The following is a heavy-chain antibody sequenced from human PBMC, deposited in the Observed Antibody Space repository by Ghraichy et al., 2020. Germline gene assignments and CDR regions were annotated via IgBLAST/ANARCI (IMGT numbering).Heavy chain of an antibody. CDR1: GFTFSSYA. CDR2: ISGSGGST. CDR3: AKVGVPSNY. Sequence: GESLNISCAASGFTFSSYAMSWVRQAPGKGLEWVSAISGSGGSTYYADSVKGRFTISRDNSKNTLYLQMNSLRAEDTAVYYCAKVGVPSNYWGQGTLVTVSS. V-gene: IGHV3-23*01. D-gene: IGHD3-16*01. J-gene: IGHJ4*02.